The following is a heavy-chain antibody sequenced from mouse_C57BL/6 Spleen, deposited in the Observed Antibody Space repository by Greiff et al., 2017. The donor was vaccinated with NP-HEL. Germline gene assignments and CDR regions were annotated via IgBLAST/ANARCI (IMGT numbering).Heavy chain of an antibody. CDR3: ARGDGYLYYFDY. J-gene: IGHJ2*01. Sequence: QVQLQQPGAELVKPGASVKMSCKASGYTFTSYWITWVKQRPGQGLEWIGDIYPGSGSTNYNEKFKSKATLTVDTSSSTAYMQLSSLTSEDSAVYYCARGDGYLYYFDYWGQGTTLTGSS. V-gene: IGHV1-55*01. D-gene: IGHD2-3*01. CDR2: IYPGSGST. CDR1: GYTFTSYW.